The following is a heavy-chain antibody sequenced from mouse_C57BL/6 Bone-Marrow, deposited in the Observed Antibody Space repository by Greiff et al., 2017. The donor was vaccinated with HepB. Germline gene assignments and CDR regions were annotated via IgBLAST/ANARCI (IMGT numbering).Heavy chain of an antibody. D-gene: IGHD1-1*01. J-gene: IGHJ1*03. CDR3: ARILLRRRGRWYFDV. V-gene: IGHV1-19*01. CDR1: GYTFTDYY. CDR2: INPYNGGT. Sequence: EVQLQQSGPVLVKPGASVKMSCKASGYTFTDYYMNWVKQSHGKSLEWIGVINPYNGGTSYNQKFKGKATLTVDKSSSTAYMELNSLTSEDSAVYYCARILLRRRGRWYFDVWGTGTTVTVSS.